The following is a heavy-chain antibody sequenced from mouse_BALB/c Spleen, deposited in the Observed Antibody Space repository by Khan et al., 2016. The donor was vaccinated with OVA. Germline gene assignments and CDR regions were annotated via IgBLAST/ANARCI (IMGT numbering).Heavy chain of an antibody. V-gene: IGHV5-9-3*01. J-gene: IGHJ3*01. CDR1: GFTFSTYA. CDR2: ISSDGDYT. D-gene: IGHD2-1*01. Sequence: EVQLVESGGGLVKPGGSLKLSCAASGFTFSTYAMSWVRQTPEKRLEWVATISSDGDYTYYPDNVTGRFTISRDNATHTLYLQMSSLRSEDTAMYYCARSPDGNFAYWGQGTLVTVSA. CDR3: ARSPDGNFAY.